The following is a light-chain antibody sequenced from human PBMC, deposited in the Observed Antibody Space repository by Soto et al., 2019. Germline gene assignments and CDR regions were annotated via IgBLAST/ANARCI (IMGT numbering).Light chain of an antibody. Sequence: QSAPTQPRSVSGAPGQSVTISCTGTSSDVGEYDYVSWYQQHPGKAPRLMIFGVSERPSGVPDRFSGSKTGNTASLTISGLQAEDEADYYCCSYAGSPYVFGTGTKVTVL. CDR3: CSYAGSPYV. CDR2: GVS. J-gene: IGLJ1*01. CDR1: SSDVGEYDY. V-gene: IGLV2-11*01.